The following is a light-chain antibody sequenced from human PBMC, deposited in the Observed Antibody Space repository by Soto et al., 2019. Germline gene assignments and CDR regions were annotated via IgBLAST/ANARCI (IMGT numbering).Light chain of an antibody. J-gene: IGKJ5*01. CDR3: HQYNNWPRT. CDR2: GAS. CDR1: QSVRNN. V-gene: IGKV3-15*01. Sequence: EIVMTQSQATLSVSPGERATLSCRASQSVRNNLAWYQQKPGQAPSLLIYGASTRATGIPARFSGSGSGTEFTLTISSLQSEDFAVYFCHQYNNWPRTFGQGTRLEIK.